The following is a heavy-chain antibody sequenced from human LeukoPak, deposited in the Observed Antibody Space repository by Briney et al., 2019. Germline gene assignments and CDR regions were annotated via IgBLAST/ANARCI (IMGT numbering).Heavy chain of an antibody. CDR1: GGSISSSDYY. CDR2: IYYSGGT. Sequence: SETLSLTCTVSGGSISSSDYYWDWIRQPPGKGLEWIGSIYYSGGTYYNPSLKSRVTISLDTSKNQFSLKLSSVTAADTAVYYCARVGWYSHYYYMDVWGKGTTVTVSS. D-gene: IGHD6-19*01. J-gene: IGHJ6*03. CDR3: ARVGWYSHYYYMDV. V-gene: IGHV4-39*07.